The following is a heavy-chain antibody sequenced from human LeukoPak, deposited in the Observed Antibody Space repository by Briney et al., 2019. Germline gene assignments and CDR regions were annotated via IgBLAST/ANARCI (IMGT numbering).Heavy chain of an antibody. CDR2: IYHSGTT. D-gene: IGHD3-22*01. J-gene: IGHJ5*02. CDR1: GFTFVSHW. V-gene: IGHV4-4*01. Sequence: GSLRLSCVASGFTFVSHWMTWVRQAPGKGLEWIGEIYHSGTTNYNPSLKSRVTLSVDKSKNQFSLKLSSVTAADTAVYFCSYYDSSGYFYVYPTWGQGTLVTVSS. CDR3: SYYDSSGYFYVYPT.